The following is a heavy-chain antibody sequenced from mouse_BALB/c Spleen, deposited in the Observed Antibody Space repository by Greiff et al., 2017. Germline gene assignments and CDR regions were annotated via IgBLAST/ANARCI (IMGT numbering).Heavy chain of an antibody. Sequence: EVKLVESGGGLVKPGGSLKLSCAASGFAFSSYDMSWVRQTPEKRLEWVAYISSGGGSTYYPDTVKGRFTISRDNAKNTLYLQMSSLKSEDTAMYYCARHPYYYGSSHAMDYWGQGTSVTVSS. CDR2: ISSGGGST. D-gene: IGHD1-1*01. V-gene: IGHV5-12-1*01. J-gene: IGHJ4*01. CDR3: ARHPYYYGSSHAMDY. CDR1: GFAFSSYD.